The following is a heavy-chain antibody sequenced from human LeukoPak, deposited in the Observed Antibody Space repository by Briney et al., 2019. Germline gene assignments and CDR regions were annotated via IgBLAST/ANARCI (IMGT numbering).Heavy chain of an antibody. CDR2: ISSSSSST. CDR3: ARVIGSYGYSAY. J-gene: IGHJ4*02. CDR1: GFTFSSFS. V-gene: IGHV3-48*04. D-gene: IGHD1-26*01. Sequence: PGGSLRHSCAASGFTFSSFSMNWVRQAPGKGLEWISYISSSSSSTYYADSVKGRFTISRDNAKNSLYLQMNSLRAEDTAVYYCARVIGSYGYSAYWGRGTLVTVYS.